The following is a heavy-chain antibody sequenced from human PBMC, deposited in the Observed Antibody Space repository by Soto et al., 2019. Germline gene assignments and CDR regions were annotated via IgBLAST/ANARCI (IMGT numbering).Heavy chain of an antibody. CDR3: AREVGARRLDY. CDR2: MNPNSLNT. Sequence: QVQLVQSGAEVKKPGASVKVSCKASGYTFTSYDINWVRQATGQGLEWMGWMNPNSLNTGYAQKFKGRITMPRNTSISTAYMELSSLRSEDTDVCYCAREVGARRLDYWGQGTLVTVSS. CDR1: GYTFTSYD. D-gene: IGHD1-26*01. V-gene: IGHV1-8*01. J-gene: IGHJ4*02.